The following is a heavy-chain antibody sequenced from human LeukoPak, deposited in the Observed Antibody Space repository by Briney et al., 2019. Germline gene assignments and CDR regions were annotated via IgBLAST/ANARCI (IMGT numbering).Heavy chain of an antibody. D-gene: IGHD1-20*01. J-gene: IGHJ4*02. CDR1: GFTVSSNY. V-gene: IGHV3-48*01. Sequence: GGSLRLSCAASGFTVSSNYMSWVRQAPGKGLEWVSYISSSSSTIYYADSVKGRFTISRDNAKNSLSLQMNSLRAEDTAVYYCARGRRITGRLFDYWGQGTLVTVSS. CDR3: ARGRRITGRLFDY. CDR2: ISSSSSTI.